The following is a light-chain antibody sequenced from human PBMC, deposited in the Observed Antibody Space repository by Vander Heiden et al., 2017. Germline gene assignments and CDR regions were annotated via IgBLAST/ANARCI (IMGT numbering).Light chain of an antibody. Sequence: EIVLTQSPGTLSLSPGERATLSCRASQSVSSSYLAWYQQKPGQAPRLLIDGATSRATGIPGRFSGSGSGTDFTLTISRLEPEDFAVYYCQQYGSSPYTFGQGTKLEIK. CDR3: QQYGSSPYT. V-gene: IGKV3-20*01. CDR2: GAT. CDR1: QSVSSSY. J-gene: IGKJ2*01.